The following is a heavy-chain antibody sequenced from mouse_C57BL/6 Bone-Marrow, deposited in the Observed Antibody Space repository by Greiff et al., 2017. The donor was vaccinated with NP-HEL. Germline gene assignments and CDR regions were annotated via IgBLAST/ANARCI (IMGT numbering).Heavy chain of an antibody. CDR2: IYPRDGST. Sequence: QVQLKQSGPELVKPGASVKLSCKASGYTFTSYDINWVKQRPGQGLEWIGWIYPRDGSTQYNEKFKGKATLTVDKSSSTAYMELHSLTSENSAVYSWARYGYGAMDYWGQGTSVTVSS. J-gene: IGHJ4*01. V-gene: IGHV1-85*01. CDR1: GYTFTSYD. D-gene: IGHD1-1*01. CDR3: ARYGYGAMDY.